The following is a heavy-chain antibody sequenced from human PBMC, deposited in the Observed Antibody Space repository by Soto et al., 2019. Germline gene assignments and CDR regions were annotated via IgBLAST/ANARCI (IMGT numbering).Heavy chain of an antibody. J-gene: IGHJ3*01. CDR3: AHAYGGTGWPNDAFDV. CDR2: IYWDDDT. Sequence: ITLKESGPTLVKPTQSLTLTCTFSGFSLSADGVAVGWIRQPPGKALEWLALIYWDDDTRYRPSLKSRLTIPKDTSKNHVVLTMIHLDPVDTATYYCAHAYGGTGWPNDAFDVWGQGTVVTVSS. V-gene: IGHV2-5*02. CDR1: GFSLSADGVA. D-gene: IGHD2-21*01.